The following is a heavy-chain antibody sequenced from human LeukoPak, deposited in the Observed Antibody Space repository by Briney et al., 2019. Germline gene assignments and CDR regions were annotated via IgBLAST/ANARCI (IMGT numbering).Heavy chain of an antibody. CDR1: GGSISSGSYY. J-gene: IGHJ3*02. CDR2: IYTSGST. CDR3: ARDRYGPTDAFDI. D-gene: IGHD3-10*01. V-gene: IGHV4-61*02. Sequence: SETLSLTCTVSGGSISSGSYYWSWIRQPAGKGLEWIGRIYTSGSTNYNPSLKSRVTISVDTSKNQFSLKLSSVTAADTAVYYCARDRYGPTDAFDIWGQGTMVTVSS.